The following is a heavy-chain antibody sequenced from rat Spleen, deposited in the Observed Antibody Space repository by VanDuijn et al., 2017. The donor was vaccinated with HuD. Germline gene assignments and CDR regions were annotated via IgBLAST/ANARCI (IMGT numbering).Heavy chain of an antibody. D-gene: IGHD1-11*01. CDR3: VRDYPFYGFTYFDY. J-gene: IGHJ2*01. Sequence: QVQLKESGPGLVQSSQTLSLTCNVSGFSLISYAVNWVRQPPGKGLEWMGVIWGNGNTHYNSALKSRLSISRDTFKNQVFLKMNSLQTEDTTTYYCVRDYPFYGFTYFDYWGQGVMVTVSS. CDR1: GFSLISYA. V-gene: IGHV2-13*01. CDR2: IWGNGNT.